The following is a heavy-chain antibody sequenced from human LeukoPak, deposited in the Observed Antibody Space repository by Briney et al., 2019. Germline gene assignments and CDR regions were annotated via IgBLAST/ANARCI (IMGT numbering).Heavy chain of an antibody. Sequence: SETLSLTCTVSGGPISSSSYYWGWIRQPPGKGLEWIGSIYYSGSTYYNPSLKSRVTISVDTSKNQFSLKLSSVTAADTAVYYCARQVDTSRGAVWGKGTTVTVSS. CDR3: ARQVDTSRGAV. V-gene: IGHV4-39*01. D-gene: IGHD2-2*01. CDR2: IYYSGST. CDR1: GGPISSSSYY. J-gene: IGHJ6*04.